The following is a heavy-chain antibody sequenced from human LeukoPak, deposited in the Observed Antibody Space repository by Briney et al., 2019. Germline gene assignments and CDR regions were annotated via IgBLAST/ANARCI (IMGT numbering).Heavy chain of an antibody. CDR3: ARDGTTTTMTSEPY. J-gene: IGHJ4*02. CDR1: GFTFISSA. CDR2: IIYSSGYT. D-gene: IGHD4-17*01. Sequence: GGALRLSCAASGFTFISSAMIWGRQAPGGGREWVSAIIYSSGYTYYADSVKGRCSTSTDNSKNTLYLQMKSLIAEDPAVYYCARDGTTTTMTSEPYWGQGTRVTVSS. V-gene: IGHV3-23*01.